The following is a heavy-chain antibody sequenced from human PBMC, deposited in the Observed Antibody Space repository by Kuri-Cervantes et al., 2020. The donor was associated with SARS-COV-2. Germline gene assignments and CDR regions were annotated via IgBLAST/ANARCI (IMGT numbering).Heavy chain of an antibody. CDR3: TSGRIADRLGAFDI. D-gene: IGHD2-21*01. CDR2: IKSKPDGGAT. CDR1: GFTFYNAW. Sequence: GESLKISCAASGFTFYNAWMSWVRQAPGKGLEWVGRIKSKPDGGATEYAAPVKGRFTFSRDDSKNTLYLQMNSLKTVDTAVYYCTSGRIADRLGAFDIWGQGTMVTVSS. J-gene: IGHJ3*02. V-gene: IGHV3-15*01.